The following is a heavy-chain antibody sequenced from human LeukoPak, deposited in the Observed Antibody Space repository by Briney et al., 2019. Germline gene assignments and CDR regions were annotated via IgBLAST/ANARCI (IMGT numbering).Heavy chain of an antibody. V-gene: IGHV4-59*01. CDR3: ARAGRRIAAAGQRYFDY. J-gene: IGHJ4*02. CDR2: IYYSGST. D-gene: IGHD6-13*01. Sequence: SETLSLTCTVSGGSISSYYWSWIRQPPGKGLEWIGYIYYSGSTNYNPSLKSRVTISVDTSKNQFSLKLSSVTAADTAVYYCARAGRRIAAAGQRYFDYWGQGTLVTVSS. CDR1: GGSISSYY.